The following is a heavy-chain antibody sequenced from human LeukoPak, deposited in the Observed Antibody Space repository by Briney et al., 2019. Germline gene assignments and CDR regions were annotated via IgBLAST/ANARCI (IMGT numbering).Heavy chain of an antibody. J-gene: IGHJ4*02. CDR3: ATYADYGSGRTN. D-gene: IGHD3-10*01. Sequence: PSETLSLTCTVSGGSISSSSYYWGWIRQPPGKGLEWIGSIYYSGSTYYNPSLKSRVTISVDTSKNQFSLKLSSVTAADTAVYYCATYADYGSGRTNWGQGTLVIVSS. CDR1: GGSISSSSYY. CDR2: IYYSGST. V-gene: IGHV4-39*07.